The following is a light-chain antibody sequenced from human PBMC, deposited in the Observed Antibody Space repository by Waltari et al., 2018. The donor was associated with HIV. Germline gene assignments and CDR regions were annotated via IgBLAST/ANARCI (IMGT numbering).Light chain of an antibody. J-gene: IGKJ4*01. CDR2: GAS. Sequence: IVFTQSPGTLSLSPGERATLSCRASQSVRTSYLTWYQQKPGQAPRLLIYGASTRAAGVPARFSGSGSGTDFSLIISRLEPEDFAVYYCQQFGSSALTFGGGTKVEIK. CDR1: QSVRTSY. V-gene: IGKV3-20*01. CDR3: QQFGSSALT.